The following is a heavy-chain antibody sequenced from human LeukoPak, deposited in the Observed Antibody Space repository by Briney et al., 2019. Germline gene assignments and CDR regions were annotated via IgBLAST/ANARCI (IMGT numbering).Heavy chain of an antibody. D-gene: IGHD6-6*01. CDR2: IYYSGST. Sequence: SETLSLTCTVSGVSISSSNSYWGWIRQPPGKGLEWIGSIYYSGSTNYSPSLKSRVTISVDTSKNQFSLKLSSVTAADTAVYYCARLSSLANIAARGRTWLDPWGQGSLVTVSS. J-gene: IGHJ5*02. CDR3: ARLSSLANIAARGRTWLDP. CDR1: GVSISSSNSY. V-gene: IGHV4-39*07.